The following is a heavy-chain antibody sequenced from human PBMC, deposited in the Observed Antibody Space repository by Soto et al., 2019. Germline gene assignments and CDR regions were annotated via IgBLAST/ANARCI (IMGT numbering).Heavy chain of an antibody. J-gene: IGHJ5*02. CDR3: ARHRGYTYQNGWFDP. Sequence: PSETLSLTCTVSGGSISSSSYYWGWIRQPPGKGLEWIGSIYYSGSTYYNPSLKSRVTISVDTSKNQFSLKLSSVTAADTAVYYCARHRGYTYQNGWFDPWGQETRVPVSS. CDR1: GGSISSSSYY. D-gene: IGHD3-10*01. CDR2: IYYSGST. V-gene: IGHV4-39*01.